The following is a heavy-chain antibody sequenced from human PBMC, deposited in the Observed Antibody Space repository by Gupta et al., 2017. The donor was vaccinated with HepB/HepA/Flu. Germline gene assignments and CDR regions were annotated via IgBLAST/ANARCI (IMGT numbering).Heavy chain of an antibody. V-gene: IGHV3-9*01. J-gene: IGHJ5*02. CDR1: GFTFEDHA. CDR2: VTWDASNI. Sequence: EGQLVESGGGLVQPGRSLRLSCVASGFTFEDHAMHWVRQAPGKGLGWVSAVTWDASNIDYADSGKGRFTISRDNAKKSLNLKMNSLRHEDTAFYYCAKYYELVGAYDLWGQGTLVTVSS. CDR3: AKYYELVGAYDL. D-gene: IGHD1-26*01.